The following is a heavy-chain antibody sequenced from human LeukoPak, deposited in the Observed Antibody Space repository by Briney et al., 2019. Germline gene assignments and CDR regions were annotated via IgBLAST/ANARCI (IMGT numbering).Heavy chain of an antibody. CDR2: IYYSGST. CDR3: ASLGPTYYYGSGSSDY. J-gene: IGHJ4*02. CDR1: GGSISSYY. Sequence: SETLSLTCTVSGGSISSYYWSWIRQPPGKGLEWIGYIYYSGSTNYNPSLKSRVTISVDTSKNQFSLKLSSVTAADTAVYYCASLGPTYYYGSGSSDYWGQGTLVTVSS. D-gene: IGHD3-10*01. V-gene: IGHV4-59*12.